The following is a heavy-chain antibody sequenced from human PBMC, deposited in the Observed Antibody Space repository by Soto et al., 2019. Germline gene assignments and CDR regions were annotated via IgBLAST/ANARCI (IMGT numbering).Heavy chain of an antibody. J-gene: IGHJ4*02. CDR1: GFTFSSYS. V-gene: IGHV3-21*01. D-gene: IGHD2-2*01. CDR3: ASVIVVVPAADMTTTDY. Sequence: EVQLVESGGGLVKPGGSLRLSCAASGFTFSSYSMNWVRQAPGKGLEWVSSISSSSSYIYYADSVKGRFTISRDNAKNSLYLQMNRLRAEDTAVYYCASVIVVVPAADMTTTDYWGQGTLVTVSS. CDR2: ISSSSSYI.